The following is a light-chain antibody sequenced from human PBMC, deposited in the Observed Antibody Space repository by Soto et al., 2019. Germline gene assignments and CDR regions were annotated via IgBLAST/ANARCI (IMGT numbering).Light chain of an antibody. V-gene: IGKV1-9*01. Sequence: IQWTHSPSSLSASVVDRFTSTCLASHGISSYLGWYQQKPGKARNLLIYDAYTLHSGVTSRFRGGGSGTDFTLTISSLQTEDFANYYCQPVNVYPSTFGGGTQVDIK. J-gene: IGKJ4*01. CDR1: HGISSY. CDR2: DAY. CDR3: QPVNVYPST.